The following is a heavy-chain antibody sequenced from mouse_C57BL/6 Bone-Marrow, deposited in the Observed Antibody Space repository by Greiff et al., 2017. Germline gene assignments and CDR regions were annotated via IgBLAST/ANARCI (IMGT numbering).Heavy chain of an antibody. V-gene: IGHV1-53*01. Sequence: QVQLQQPGTELVKPGASVKLSCKASGYTFTSYWMHWVKPRPGQGLEWIGNINPSNGGTNYNEKFKSKATLTVDKSSSTAYMQLSSLTSEDSAVYYCARVGVVATRDYAMDYWGQGTSVTVSS. CDR1: GYTFTSYW. CDR2: INPSNGGT. J-gene: IGHJ4*01. D-gene: IGHD1-1*01. CDR3: ARVGVVATRDYAMDY.